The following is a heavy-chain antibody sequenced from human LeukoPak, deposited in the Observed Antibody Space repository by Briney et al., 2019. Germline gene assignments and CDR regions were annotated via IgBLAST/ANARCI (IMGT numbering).Heavy chain of an antibody. Sequence: GGSLRLSCAASGFTFSSYAMSWVRQAPGKGLEWVSAISGSGGSTYYADSVKGRFTISRDNSKNTLYLQMNSLRAEDTAVYYCAKDSNSWYVDGLYYYYGMDVWGQGTTVTVSS. V-gene: IGHV3-23*01. D-gene: IGHD6-13*01. CDR3: AKDSNSWYVDGLYYYYGMDV. CDR1: GFTFSSYA. CDR2: ISGSGGST. J-gene: IGHJ6*02.